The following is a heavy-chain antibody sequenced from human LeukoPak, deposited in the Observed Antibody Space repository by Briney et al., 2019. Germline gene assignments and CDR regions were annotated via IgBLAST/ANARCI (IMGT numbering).Heavy chain of an antibody. J-gene: IGHJ5*02. D-gene: IGHD3-22*01. CDR1: GFTVSSNY. CDR3: AKSPLTLPTWYYYDSSGTNWFDP. V-gene: IGHV3-53*01. Sequence: GGSPRLSCAASGFTVSSNYMSWVRQAPGKGLEWVSVIYSGGSTYYADSVKGRFTISRDNSKNTLYLQMNSLRAEDTAVYYCAKSPLTLPTWYYYDSSGTNWFDPWGQGTLVTVSS. CDR2: IYSGGST.